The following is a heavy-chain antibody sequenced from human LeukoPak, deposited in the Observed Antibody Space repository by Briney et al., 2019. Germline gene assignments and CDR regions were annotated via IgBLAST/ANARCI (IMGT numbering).Heavy chain of an antibody. D-gene: IGHD2-2*01. CDR1: GYTLTELS. CDR2: FDPEDGET. V-gene: IGHV1-24*01. CDR3: ARGGTSWGPYYFDY. Sequence: ASVKVSCTVSGYTLTELSMHWVRQAPGKGLEWMGSFDPEDGETIYAQKFQGRVTITADESTSTAYMELSSLRSEDTAVYYCARGGTSWGPYYFDYWGQGTLVTVSS. J-gene: IGHJ4*02.